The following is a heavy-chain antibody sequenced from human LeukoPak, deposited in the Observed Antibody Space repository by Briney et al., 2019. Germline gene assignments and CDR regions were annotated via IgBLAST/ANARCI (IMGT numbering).Heavy chain of an antibody. J-gene: IGHJ4*02. D-gene: IGHD2-21*02. CDR2: INHSGST. CDR1: GGSFSGYY. CDR3: ARTHCEGDCFSAIRY. Sequence: PSETLSLTCAVYGGSFSGYYWSWIRQPPGKGLEWIGEINHSGSTNYNPSLKSRVTISVDTSKNQFSLKLRSVTAADTAVYFCARTHCEGDCFSAIRYWGQGTPVTVSS. V-gene: IGHV4-34*01.